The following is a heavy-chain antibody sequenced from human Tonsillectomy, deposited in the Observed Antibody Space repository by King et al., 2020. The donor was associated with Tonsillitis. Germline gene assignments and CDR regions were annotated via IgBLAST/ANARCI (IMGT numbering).Heavy chain of an antibody. V-gene: IGHV3-23*04. CDR1: GFTFSSSA. J-gene: IGHJ4*02. CDR2: ISPTGGAA. CDR3: DTMDIVGYHWDF. Sequence: VQLVESGGGLVQPGGSLRLSCAASGFTFSSSAMTWVRQPPGKGLEWVSLISPTGGAAYYSNSVKGRFTISRDNSKNTLYLQMNSLRGEDTALYYCDTMDIVGYHWDFWGQGTLVTVSS. D-gene: IGHD2-2*03.